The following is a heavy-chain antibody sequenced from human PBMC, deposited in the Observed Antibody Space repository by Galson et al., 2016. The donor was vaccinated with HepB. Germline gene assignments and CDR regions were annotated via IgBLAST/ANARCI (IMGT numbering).Heavy chain of an antibody. CDR3: VGYCRGGSCSGQGSFDF. D-gene: IGHD2-15*01. CDR2: IWCST. Sequence: SLRLPCATSGFTFVDYTTSWVRQAPGKGLEWVSSIWCSTNYADSVKVRFTISRDISKRTVYLQMNSLRVEYTAVFFCVGYCRGGSCSGQGSFDFWGQGTLVAVSS. J-gene: IGHJ4*02. V-gene: IGHV3-23*05. CDR1: GFTFVDYT.